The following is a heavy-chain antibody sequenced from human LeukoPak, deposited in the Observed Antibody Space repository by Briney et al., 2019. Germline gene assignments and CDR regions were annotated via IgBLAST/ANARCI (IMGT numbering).Heavy chain of an antibody. CDR2: INHSGST. J-gene: IGHJ3*02. CDR1: GGSFSGYY. D-gene: IGHD3-3*01. CDR3: ARVVTIFGVVISDAFDI. Sequence: PSETLSLTCAVYGGSFSGYYWSRIRQPPGKGLEWIGEINHSGSTNYNPSLKSRVTISVDTSKNQFSLKLSSVTAADTAVYYCARVVTIFGVVISDAFDIWGQGTMVTVSS. V-gene: IGHV4-34*01.